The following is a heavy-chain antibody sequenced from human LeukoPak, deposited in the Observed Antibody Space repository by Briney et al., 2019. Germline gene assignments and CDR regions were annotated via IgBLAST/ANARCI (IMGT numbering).Heavy chain of an antibody. Sequence: GGSLRLSCAASGFIFSDYSMNWVRQAPGKGLEWVSGISPGGDTPYYADSVRGRFTISRDNSKNTMYLQMNSPRAEDTAVYYCAQDRAWIEFYFWGQGTLVTVSS. D-gene: IGHD5-12*01. CDR1: GFIFSDYS. CDR3: AQDRAWIEFYF. J-gene: IGHJ4*02. V-gene: IGHV3-23*01. CDR2: ISPGGDTP.